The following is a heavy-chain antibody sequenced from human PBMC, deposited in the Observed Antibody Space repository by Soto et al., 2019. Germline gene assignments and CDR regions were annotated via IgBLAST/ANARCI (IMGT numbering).Heavy chain of an antibody. Sequence: EVQLLGSGGGLVQPGGSLRISCAASGFTFSSNAMSWVRQAPGKGLEWVSYISGSGGVTYYADTVKGRFTISRDNSKNTLSLEMNRMRVEDTAVYYCAIEGVYSDYGDAFDIWGQGTMVTVSS. J-gene: IGHJ3*02. CDR3: AIEGVYSDYGDAFDI. CDR2: ISGSGGVT. D-gene: IGHD5-12*01. CDR1: GFTFSSNA. V-gene: IGHV3-23*01.